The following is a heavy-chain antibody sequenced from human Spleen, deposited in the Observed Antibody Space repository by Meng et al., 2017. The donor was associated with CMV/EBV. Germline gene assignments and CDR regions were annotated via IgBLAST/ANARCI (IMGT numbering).Heavy chain of an antibody. Sequence: SETLSLTCAVYGGSFSGYYWSWIRQPPGKGLEWIGEINHSGSTNYNPSLKSRVTISVDTSKNQFSLKLSSVTAADTAVYYCANYDFWSGYYKDYWGQGTLVTVSS. V-gene: IGHV4-34*01. D-gene: IGHD3-3*01. J-gene: IGHJ4*02. CDR2: INHSGST. CDR1: GGSFSGYY. CDR3: ANYDFWSGYYKDY.